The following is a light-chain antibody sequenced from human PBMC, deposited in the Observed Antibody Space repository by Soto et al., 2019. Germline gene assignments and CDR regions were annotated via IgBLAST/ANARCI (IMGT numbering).Light chain of an antibody. CDR2: GTS. J-gene: IGKJ5*01. CDR3: QQDNSSPPIT. Sequence: EIVMTQSPAILSVSPGEGATLSCRASQSVSSKLAWYQQKPGQTPSLLIYGTSTRATGIPDRFSGSGSGTDFTLTISRLEPEDFATYYCQQDNSSPPITFGQGTRLEIK. CDR1: QSVSSK. V-gene: IGKV3D-15*01.